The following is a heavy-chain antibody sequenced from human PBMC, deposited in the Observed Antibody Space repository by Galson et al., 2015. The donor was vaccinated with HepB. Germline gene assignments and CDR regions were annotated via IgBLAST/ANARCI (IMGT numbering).Heavy chain of an antibody. V-gene: IGHV3-73*01. CDR1: GFTFSGSA. J-gene: IGHJ4*02. Sequence: LSCAASGFTFSGSAMHWVRRASGKGLEWVGRIASKANNYATAYVASVKGRFTISRDDSKNTAYLQMNSLTTEDTAVYYCTRLGNLSGYSSLWGQGTLVTVSS. CDR2: IASKANNYAT. D-gene: IGHD6-13*01. CDR3: TRLGNLSGYSSL.